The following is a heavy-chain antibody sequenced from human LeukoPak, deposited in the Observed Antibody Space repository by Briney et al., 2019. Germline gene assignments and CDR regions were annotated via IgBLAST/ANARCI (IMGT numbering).Heavy chain of an antibody. CDR1: GFTFGEST. Sequence: PGGSLRLSCAASGFTFGESTMHWVRQAAGKGPEWVALISWDARSTYYADSVKGRFTISRDNSKNFLQLQMNSPRTEDSALYYCAKGNYYASEQYNWFGPWGQGTLVTVSS. CDR2: ISWDARST. CDR3: AKGNYYASEQYNWFGP. D-gene: IGHD3-10*01. J-gene: IGHJ5*02. V-gene: IGHV3-43*01.